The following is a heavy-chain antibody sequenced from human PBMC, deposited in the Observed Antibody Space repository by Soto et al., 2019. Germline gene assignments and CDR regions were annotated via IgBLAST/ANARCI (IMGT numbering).Heavy chain of an antibody. Sequence: QVQLQQWGAGLVKPSETLSLTCAVSGGSLSGYYWNWIRQAPGRGLEWIGEINNSGGTNYKPSLKRRLIISMATAKNQFYLNLTSMTAADTAIYYCARYPAFCSNGINCPPGPWGQGTQVTVSS. CDR3: ARYPAFCSNGINCPPGP. J-gene: IGHJ5*02. V-gene: IGHV4-34*02. CDR2: INNSGGT. CDR1: GGSLSGYY. D-gene: IGHD2-8*01.